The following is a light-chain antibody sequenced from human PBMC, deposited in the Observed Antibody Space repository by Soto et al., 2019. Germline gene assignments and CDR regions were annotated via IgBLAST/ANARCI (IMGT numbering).Light chain of an antibody. CDR1: SSNIGNNY. V-gene: IGLV1-51*01. CDR3: ATWDGSLPAEV. J-gene: IGLJ2*01. Sequence: QSVLTQPPSVSAAPGQTVTISCSGSSSNIGNNYVSWHQQLPGTAPKLLIYDNNKRPSGIPDRFSGSKSGTSGTLDITGLQTGDEADYYCATWDGSLPAEVFGGGTKLTVL. CDR2: DNN.